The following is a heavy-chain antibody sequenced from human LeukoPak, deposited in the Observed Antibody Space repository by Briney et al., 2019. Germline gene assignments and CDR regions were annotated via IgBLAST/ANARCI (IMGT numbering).Heavy chain of an antibody. J-gene: IGHJ4*02. CDR3: ARDSGSYYPFDY. D-gene: IGHD1-26*01. CDR2: ISSSSGYI. Sequence: GRSLRLSCRSSGFTFGDYAMSWVRQAPGKGLEWVSSISSSSGYIYYADSVKGRFTISRDNAKNSLYLQMNSLRAEDMAVYYCARDSGSYYPFDYWGQGTLVTVSS. V-gene: IGHV3-21*01. CDR1: GFTFGDYA.